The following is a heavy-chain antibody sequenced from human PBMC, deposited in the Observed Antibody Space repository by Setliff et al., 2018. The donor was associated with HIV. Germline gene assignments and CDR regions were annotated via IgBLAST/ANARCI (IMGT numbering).Heavy chain of an antibody. Sequence: SVKVPCLASGGTFSSYAISWVRQAPGQGLEWMGGIITILGTTNYAQKFQGRVTITADETTSTAYMELSSLRSEDTAVYHCARGADLEERPFYFDYWGQGTLVTVSS. CDR2: IITILGTT. J-gene: IGHJ4*02. D-gene: IGHD3-16*01. CDR3: ARGADLEERPFYFDY. V-gene: IGHV1-69*13. CDR1: GGTFSSYA.